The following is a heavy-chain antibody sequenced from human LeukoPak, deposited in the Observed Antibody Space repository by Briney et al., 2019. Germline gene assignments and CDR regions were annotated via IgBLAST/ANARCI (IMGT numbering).Heavy chain of an antibody. J-gene: IGHJ4*02. V-gene: IGHV3-30-3*01. CDR2: ISYDGSNK. CDR1: GFTFSSYA. D-gene: IGHD3-22*01. Sequence: PGGSLRLSCAASGFTFSSYAMHWVRQAPGKGLEWVAVISYDGSNKYYADSVKGRFTISRDNSKNTLYLQMNSLRAEDTAVYYCAGLQRSMIVGWGQGTLVTVSS. CDR3: AGLQRSMIVG.